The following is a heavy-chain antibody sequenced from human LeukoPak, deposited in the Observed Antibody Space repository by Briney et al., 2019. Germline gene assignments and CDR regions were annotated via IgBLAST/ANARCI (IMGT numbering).Heavy chain of an antibody. D-gene: IGHD5-24*01. V-gene: IGHV3-7*01. CDR2: INQDESEK. CDR3: ARGPEMATSFYYMDV. Sequence: GGSLRLSCAASGFTFNSYWMNWVRQAPGKGLEWVANINQDESEKYYVDSVKGRFTISRDNSKNTVYLQMNSLRAEDTAVYYCARGPEMATSFYYMDVWGKGTTVTVSS. J-gene: IGHJ6*03. CDR1: GFTFNSYW.